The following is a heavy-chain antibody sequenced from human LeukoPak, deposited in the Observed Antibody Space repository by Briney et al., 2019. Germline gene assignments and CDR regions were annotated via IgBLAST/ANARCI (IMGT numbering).Heavy chain of an antibody. D-gene: IGHD1-26*01. Sequence: GGSLRLSCAASGFTFGSYAMSWVRQAPGKGLEWVSAISGSGGSTYYADSVKGRFTISRDNSKNTLYLQMNSLRAEDTAVYYCANRPEWELWYYFDYWGQGTLVTVSS. CDR1: GFTFGSYA. CDR2: ISGSGGST. V-gene: IGHV3-23*01. CDR3: ANRPEWELWYYFDY. J-gene: IGHJ4*02.